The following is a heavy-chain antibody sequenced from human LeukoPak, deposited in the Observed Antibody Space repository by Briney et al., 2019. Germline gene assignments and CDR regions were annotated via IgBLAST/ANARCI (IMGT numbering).Heavy chain of an antibody. CDR3: AKDSPRGYSYGLIDY. D-gene: IGHD5-18*01. V-gene: IGHV3-23*01. CDR2: ISYSGGST. Sequence: GGSLRLSCAASGFTFSSYAMSWVRQAPGKGLEWVSAISYSGGSTYYADSVKGRFTISRDNSKNTLYLQMSSLRAEDTAVYYCAKDSPRGYSYGLIDYWGQGTLVTVSS. J-gene: IGHJ4*02. CDR1: GFTFSSYA.